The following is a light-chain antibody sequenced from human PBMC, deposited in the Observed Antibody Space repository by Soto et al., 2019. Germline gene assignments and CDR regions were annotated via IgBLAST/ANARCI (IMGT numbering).Light chain of an antibody. V-gene: IGKV1-5*03. CDR3: QQYNVYCT. CDR1: QSISGW. J-gene: IGKJ1*01. Sequence: DIPMTQSPSTLSASVGDRVTITCRASQSISGWLAWYQQKPGKAPKLLIYEASNLKSGVPSRFSGSGSGTEFTLTISRLQAVYSASYYCQQYNVYCTFGQGTRVEIK. CDR2: EAS.